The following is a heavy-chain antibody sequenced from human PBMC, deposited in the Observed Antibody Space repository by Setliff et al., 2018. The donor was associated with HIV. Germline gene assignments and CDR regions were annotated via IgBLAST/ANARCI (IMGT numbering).Heavy chain of an antibody. CDR2: IYTSGST. D-gene: IGHD2-21*01. J-gene: IGHJ4*02. V-gene: IGHV4-61*02. CDR1: GGSISSGSYY. Sequence: SETLSLTCTVSGGSISSGSYYWSWIRQPAGKGLEWIGRIYTSGSTNYNPSLKSRVTISVDTSKNQFSLKLSSVTAADTAVYYCATYAGNGGGKGYWGQGTLVTVSS. CDR3: ATYAGNGGGKGY.